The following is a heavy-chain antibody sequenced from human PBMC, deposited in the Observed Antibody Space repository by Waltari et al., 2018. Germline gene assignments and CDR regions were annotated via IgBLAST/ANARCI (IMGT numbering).Heavy chain of an antibody. D-gene: IGHD6-19*01. CDR1: GFKFSDYA. V-gene: IGHV3-21*02. CDR2: IGSSSSFM. Sequence: EVQLVESGGGLAKPGGSLRLSCAASGFKFSDYASHWVRQAPGKGLEWVSSIGSSSSFMDYADSVRGRFTVSRDNAKNTLYLQMDTLRAEDTAVYYCAREGAEQWVVEDYGMDVWGQGTTVTVS. CDR3: AREGAEQWVVEDYGMDV. J-gene: IGHJ6*02.